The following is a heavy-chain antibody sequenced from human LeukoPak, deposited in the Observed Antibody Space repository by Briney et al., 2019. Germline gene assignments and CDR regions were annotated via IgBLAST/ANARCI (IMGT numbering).Heavy chain of an antibody. D-gene: IGHD2-2*01. J-gene: IGHJ3*02. CDR2: ISYDGSNK. Sequence: GGSLRLSCAASGFTFSSYGMHWVRQAPGKGLEWVAVISYDGSNKYYADSVKGRFTISRDNSKNTLYLQMNSLRAEDTAVYYCAKDLAPVPAADDAFDIWGQGTMVTVSS. CDR1: GFTFSSYG. CDR3: AKDLAPVPAADDAFDI. V-gene: IGHV3-30*18.